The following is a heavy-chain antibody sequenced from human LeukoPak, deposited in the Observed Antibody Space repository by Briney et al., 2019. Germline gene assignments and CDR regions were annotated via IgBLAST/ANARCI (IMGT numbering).Heavy chain of an antibody. V-gene: IGHV1-18*01. CDR2: ISAYNGNT. Sequence: ASVKVSCKASGYTFTSYGISWVRQAPGQGLEWMGWISAYNGNTNYAQKLQGRVTMTTDTSTSTAYMELRSLRSDDTAVYYCARAPTYCSSTSCYTDALDIWGQGTMVTVSS. CDR3: ARAPTYCSSTSCYTDALDI. D-gene: IGHD2-2*02. J-gene: IGHJ3*02. CDR1: GYTFTSYG.